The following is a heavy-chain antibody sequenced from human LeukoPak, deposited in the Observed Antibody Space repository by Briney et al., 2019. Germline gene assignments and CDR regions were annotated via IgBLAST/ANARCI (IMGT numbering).Heavy chain of an antibody. CDR3: AKGQWLVDPIAFDY. Sequence: PGGSLRLSCAASGFTLSSNYMSWVRQAPGKGLEWVSVIYSGGSTYYADSVKGRFTISRDNSKNTLYLQMNSLRAEDTAVYYCAKGQWLVDPIAFDYWGQGTLVTVSS. J-gene: IGHJ4*02. V-gene: IGHV3-66*01. D-gene: IGHD6-19*01. CDR2: IYSGGST. CDR1: GFTLSSNY.